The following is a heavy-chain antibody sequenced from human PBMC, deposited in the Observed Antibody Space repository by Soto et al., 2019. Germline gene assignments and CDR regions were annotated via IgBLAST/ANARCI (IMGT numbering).Heavy chain of an antibody. J-gene: IGHJ4*02. CDR1: GFTFSSYS. CDR3: AKAPEYYYDSSGYYPFDY. D-gene: IGHD3-22*01. Sequence: PGGSLRLSCAASGFTFSSYSMNWVRQAPGKGLEWVSSISSSSSYVYYADSVKGRFTISRDNAKNSLYLQMNSLRAEDTAVYYCAKAPEYYYDSSGYYPFDYWGQGTLVTV. V-gene: IGHV3-21*01. CDR2: ISSSSSYV.